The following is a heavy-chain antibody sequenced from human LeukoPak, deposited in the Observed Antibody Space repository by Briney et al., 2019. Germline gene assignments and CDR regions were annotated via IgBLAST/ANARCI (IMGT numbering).Heavy chain of an antibody. CDR3: VRDRSPGYFDY. J-gene: IGHJ4*02. CDR2: ISSSHNNI. Sequence: PGGSLRLSCAASGFTFSSTWMSWVRQAPGKGLDWVSSISSSHNNIYYADSVKGRFSISRDNAKNSLFLQMNSLRAEDTAVYYCVRDRSPGYFDYWGQGTLVTVSS. D-gene: IGHD3-10*01. V-gene: IGHV3-21*01. CDR1: GFTFSSTW.